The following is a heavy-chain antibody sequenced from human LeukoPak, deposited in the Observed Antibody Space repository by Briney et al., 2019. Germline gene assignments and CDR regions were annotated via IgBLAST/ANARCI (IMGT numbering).Heavy chain of an antibody. CDR3: ARGDEQLGPDAFDI. CDR2: IYDSGST. CDR1: GGSIRSSYYY. Sequence: SETLSLTCTVSGGSIRSSYYYWGWIRQPPGKGLEWIGSIYDSGSTYYNPSLKSRVTISVDTSKNQFSLKLNSVTAADTAVYYCARGDEQLGPDAFDIWGQGTMVTVSS. V-gene: IGHV4-39*07. D-gene: IGHD6-6*01. J-gene: IGHJ3*02.